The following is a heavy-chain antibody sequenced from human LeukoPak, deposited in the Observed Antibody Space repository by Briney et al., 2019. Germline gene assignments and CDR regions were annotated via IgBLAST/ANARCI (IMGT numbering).Heavy chain of an antibody. D-gene: IGHD6-19*01. CDR1: GGSISSYY. V-gene: IGHV4-59*01. CDR3: ARDHGGWYPDY. CDR2: IYYSGST. J-gene: IGHJ4*02. Sequence: SETLSLTCTVSGGSISSYYWSWIRQPPGKGLGWIGYIYYSGSTNYNPSLKSRVTISVDTSKNQFSLKLSSVTAADTAVYYCARDHGGWYPDYWGQGTLVTVSS.